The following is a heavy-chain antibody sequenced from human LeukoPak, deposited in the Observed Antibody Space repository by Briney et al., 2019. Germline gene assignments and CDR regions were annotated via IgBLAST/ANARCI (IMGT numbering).Heavy chain of an antibody. D-gene: IGHD6-19*01. Sequence: PGGSLRLSCAASGFTFSSYSMNWVRRAPGKGLEWVSSISSSSSYIYYADSVKGRFTISRDNAKNSLYLQMNSLRAEDTAVYYCARVVYSSGGFDYWGQGTLVTVSS. CDR2: ISSSSSYI. CDR1: GFTFSSYS. J-gene: IGHJ4*02. V-gene: IGHV3-21*01. CDR3: ARVVYSSGGFDY.